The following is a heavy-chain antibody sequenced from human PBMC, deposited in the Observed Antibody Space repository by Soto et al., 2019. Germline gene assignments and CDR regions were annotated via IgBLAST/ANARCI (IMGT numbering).Heavy chain of an antibody. CDR3: ARGRDYYDSSGPIASRYFDY. V-gene: IGHV4-38-2*01. CDR2: IYHSGST. D-gene: IGHD3-22*01. CDR1: GYSISSGYY. J-gene: IGHJ4*02. Sequence: PSETLSLTCAVSGYSISSGYYWGWIRQPPGKGLEWIGSIYHSGSTYYNPSLKSRVTISVDTSKNQFSLKLSSVTAADTAVYYCARGRDYYDSSGPIASRYFDYWGQGTLVTVSS.